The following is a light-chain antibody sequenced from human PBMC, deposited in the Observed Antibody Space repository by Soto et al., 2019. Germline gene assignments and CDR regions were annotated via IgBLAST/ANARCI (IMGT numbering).Light chain of an antibody. Sequence: EIVLTQSPGTLSLSPGERATLSCRASQRVSSSYLAWYQQKPGQAPRLLIYGASSRATGIPDRFSGSGSGTDFTLTISRREPEDVAVYYCQQYGSSPLTFGGGTKVEIK. CDR1: QRVSSSY. CDR2: GAS. V-gene: IGKV3-20*01. J-gene: IGKJ4*01. CDR3: QQYGSSPLT.